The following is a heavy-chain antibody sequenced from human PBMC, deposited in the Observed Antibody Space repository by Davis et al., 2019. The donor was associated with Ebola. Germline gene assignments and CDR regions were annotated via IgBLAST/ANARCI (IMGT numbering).Heavy chain of an antibody. CDR2: IYSGGST. V-gene: IGHV3-53*01. CDR1: GFTVSSNY. Sequence: GESLKISCAASGFTVSSNYMSWVRQAPGKGLEWVSVIYSGGSTYYADSVKGRFTISRDNSKNTLYLQMNSLRAEDTAVYYCAREEIVVVPAARSYNWFDPWGQGTLVTVSS. D-gene: IGHD2-2*01. J-gene: IGHJ5*02. CDR3: AREEIVVVPAARSYNWFDP.